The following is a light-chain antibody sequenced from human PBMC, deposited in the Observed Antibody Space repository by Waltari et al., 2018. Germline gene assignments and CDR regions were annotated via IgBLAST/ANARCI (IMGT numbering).Light chain of an antibody. Sequence: DIVLTQSPATLSLSTGERAPTSCRASQTISADLAWYQQRPGQAPRLLVYDSSNRAPGTPARFRGSGSGTDFTLTISSLAPEDSGNYYCAQRNDFPITFGQGTRVEIK. J-gene: IGKJ5*01. CDR2: DSS. CDR3: AQRNDFPIT. CDR1: QTISAD. V-gene: IGKV3-11*01.